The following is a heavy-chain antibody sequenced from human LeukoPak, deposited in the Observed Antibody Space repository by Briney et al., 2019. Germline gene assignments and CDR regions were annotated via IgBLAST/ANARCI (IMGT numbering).Heavy chain of an antibody. CDR2: IYYSGSA. D-gene: IGHD2-15*01. CDR1: GGSISTGGYY. Sequence: SETLSLTCTVSGGSISTGGYYWGWIRQPPGKGLEWIGSIYYSGSAYYNPSLKSRVTISVDTSKNHFSLKLSSVTAADTAVYYCARDCRAYCNGGSCYYYYYMDVWGKGTTFTVSS. V-gene: IGHV4-39*07. J-gene: IGHJ6*03. CDR3: ARDCRAYCNGGSCYYYYYMDV.